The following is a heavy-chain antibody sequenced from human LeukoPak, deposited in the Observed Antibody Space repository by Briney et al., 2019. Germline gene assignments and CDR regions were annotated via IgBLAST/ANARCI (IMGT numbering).Heavy chain of an antibody. CDR3: AREDRYPLIGYDILTGYYADYYYGMDV. V-gene: IGHV3-30*19. CDR2: ISNDGVNT. D-gene: IGHD3-9*01. Sequence: GGSLRLSCAASGFTFSNYGMHWVRQLPGNGLEWVSVISNDGVNTYQADSVKGRFTISRDNLRNTLFLQINSLRTEDTAVYYCAREDRYPLIGYDILTGYYADYYYGMDVWGQGTTVTVSS. CDR1: GFTFSNYG. J-gene: IGHJ6*02.